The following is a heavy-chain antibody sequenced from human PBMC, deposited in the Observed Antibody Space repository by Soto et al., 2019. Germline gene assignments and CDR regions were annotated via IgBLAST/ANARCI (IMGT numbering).Heavy chain of an antibody. D-gene: IGHD3-3*01. CDR2: ISYDGSNK. CDR1: GFTFSSYA. V-gene: IGHV3-30-3*01. J-gene: IGHJ6*02. Sequence: QVQLVESGGGVVQPGRSLRLSCAASGFTFSSYAMHWVRQAPGKGLEWVAVISYDGSNKYYADSVKGRFTISRDNSKNTLYLQMNSLRAEDTAVYYCAREYAPTIFGVVIGVRGSGYGMDVWGQGTTVTVSS. CDR3: AREYAPTIFGVVIGVRGSGYGMDV.